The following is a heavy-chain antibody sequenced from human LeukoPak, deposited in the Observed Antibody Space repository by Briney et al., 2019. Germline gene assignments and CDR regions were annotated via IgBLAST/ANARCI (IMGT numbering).Heavy chain of an antibody. V-gene: IGHV3-23*01. Sequence: GGSLRLSCAASGFTFSSYAMSWARQAPGKGLEWVPGISSSGSGGNTYYADSVKGRFTISRGSSKNTLFLQMNTLRAEDTAIYYCAKDRTVGASYWYFDLWGRGTLVTVSS. D-gene: IGHD1-26*01. CDR1: GFTFSSYA. CDR3: AKDRTVGASYWYFDL. J-gene: IGHJ2*01. CDR2: ISSSGSGGNT.